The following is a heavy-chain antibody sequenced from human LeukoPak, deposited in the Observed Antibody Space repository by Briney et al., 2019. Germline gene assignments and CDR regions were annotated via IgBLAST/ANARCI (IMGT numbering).Heavy chain of an antibody. D-gene: IGHD3-10*01. CDR1: GFTFSSYA. Sequence: GRSLRLSCAASGFTFSSYAMHWVRQAPGKGLEWVAVISYDGSNKYYADSVKGRFTISRDNSKNTLYLQMNSLRAEDTAVYYCAKLGLGWFGELLSFPFDYWGQGTLVTVSS. CDR3: AKLGLGWFGELLSFPFDY. V-gene: IGHV3-30*04. J-gene: IGHJ4*02. CDR2: ISYDGSNK.